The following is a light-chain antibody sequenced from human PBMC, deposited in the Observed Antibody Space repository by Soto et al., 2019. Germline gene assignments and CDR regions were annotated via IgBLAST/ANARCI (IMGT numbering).Light chain of an antibody. CDR2: DAS. V-gene: IGKV1-5*01. J-gene: IGKJ5*01. Sequence: DIQMTQSPSTLSGSVGDRVTITCRASQTISSWLAWYQQKPGKAPKLLIYDASTLESGVPSRFSGSGSGTEFTLTISSLQPEDFATYYCQQRNSYPITFGQGTRLEIK. CDR3: QQRNSYPIT. CDR1: QTISSW.